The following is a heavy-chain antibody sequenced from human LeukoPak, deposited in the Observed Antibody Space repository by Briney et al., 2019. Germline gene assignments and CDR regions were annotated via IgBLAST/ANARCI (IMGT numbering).Heavy chain of an antibody. CDR2: ISSSSSYI. V-gene: IGHV3-21*04. Sequence: GGSLRLSCAASGFTFSSYSMNWVRQAPGKGLEWVSSISSSSSYIYYADSVKGRFTISRDDSKTTVHLQMNSLRAEDTAVYYCVKDRGSIFGDVWGQGTTVTVSS. D-gene: IGHD3-3*01. CDR3: VKDRGSIFGDV. J-gene: IGHJ6*02. CDR1: GFTFSSYS.